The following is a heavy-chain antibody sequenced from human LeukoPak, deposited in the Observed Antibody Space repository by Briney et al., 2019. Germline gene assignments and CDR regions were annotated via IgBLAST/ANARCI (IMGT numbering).Heavy chain of an antibody. D-gene: IGHD3-22*01. CDR2: ISSSGSTI. J-gene: IGHJ4*02. CDR3: ARAPYYYDSSGYYAAY. CDR1: GGSFSGYY. V-gene: IGHV3-11*04. Sequence: LSLTCAVYGGSFSGYYWSWIRQPPGKGLEWVSYISSSGSTIYYADSVKGRLTISRDNAKNSLYLQMNSLRAEDTAVYYCARAPYYYDSSGYYAAYWGQRTLVTVSS.